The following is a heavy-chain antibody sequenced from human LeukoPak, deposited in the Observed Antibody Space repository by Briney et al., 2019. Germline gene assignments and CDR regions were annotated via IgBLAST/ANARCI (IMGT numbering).Heavy chain of an antibody. Sequence: ASVKVSCKASGYTFTSYYMHWVRQAPGRGLEWMGIIDPSGVPTYAQKFQGRVTMTRDTSTSTIYMELSSLRSEDTAVYSCAREVGATDYWGQGTLVTVSS. J-gene: IGHJ4*02. D-gene: IGHD1-26*01. CDR1: GYTFTSYY. V-gene: IGHV1-46*01. CDR3: AREVGATDY. CDR2: IDPSGVP.